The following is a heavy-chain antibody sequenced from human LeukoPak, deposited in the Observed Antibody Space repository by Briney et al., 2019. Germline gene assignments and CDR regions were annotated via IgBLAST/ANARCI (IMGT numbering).Heavy chain of an antibody. Sequence: GGSLRLSCAASGLTFSSYSMNWVRQAPGKGLEWVSSISSSSSYIYYADSVKGRFTISRDNAKNSLYLQMNSLRAEDTAVYYCARLGSAGFVGENAFDIWGQGTMVTVSS. V-gene: IGHV3-21*01. J-gene: IGHJ3*02. CDR3: ARLGSAGFVGENAFDI. CDR2: ISSSSSYI. D-gene: IGHD3-16*01. CDR1: GLTFSSYS.